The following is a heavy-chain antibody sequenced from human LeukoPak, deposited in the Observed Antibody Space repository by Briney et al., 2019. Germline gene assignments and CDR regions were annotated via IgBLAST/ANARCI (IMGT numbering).Heavy chain of an antibody. CDR1: GFTFSSYA. CDR2: ISGSGGST. V-gene: IGHV3-23*01. D-gene: IGHD5-18*01. J-gene: IGHJ4*02. Sequence: PPGGSLRLSCAASGFTFSSYAMSWVRQAPGKGLEWVSAISGSGGSTYYADSVKGRFTISRDNSKNTLYLQMNSLRAEDTAVFYCVRDSMVTLDYWGQGTLVTVSS. CDR3: VRDSMVTLDY.